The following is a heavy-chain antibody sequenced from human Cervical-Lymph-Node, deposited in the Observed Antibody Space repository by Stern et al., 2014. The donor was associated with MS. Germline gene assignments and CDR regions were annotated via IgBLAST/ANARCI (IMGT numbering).Heavy chain of an antibody. Sequence: VQLVESGGGVVQPGRSLRLSCAASGFTFNTSVMHWVRPAPGKGLEWVAVISNDGSDENFADSVKGRFSISRDNSKNTMYLQMNNLRVEDTAVYYCARGRRSRYCFSNSCYYNWFDTWGQGILVTVSS. J-gene: IGHJ5*02. D-gene: IGHD2-2*01. V-gene: IGHV3-30-3*01. CDR2: ISNDGSDE. CDR3: ARGRRSRYCFSNSCYYNWFDT. CDR1: GFTFNTSV.